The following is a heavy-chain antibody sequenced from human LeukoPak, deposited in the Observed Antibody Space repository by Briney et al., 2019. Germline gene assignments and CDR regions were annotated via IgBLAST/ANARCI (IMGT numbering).Heavy chain of an antibody. Sequence: SQTPSLTCDISGDSVSSNSAAWHWIRQSPSRGLEWLGRTYYRSKWYYDYALSVRSRITFNPDTSKNQFSLQLNSLTPEDTAVYYCAKSVPGSYYTNWGQGTLVTAAS. CDR3: AKSVPGSYYTN. CDR2: TYYRSKWYY. D-gene: IGHD1-26*01. CDR1: GDSVSSNSAA. J-gene: IGHJ4*02. V-gene: IGHV6-1*01.